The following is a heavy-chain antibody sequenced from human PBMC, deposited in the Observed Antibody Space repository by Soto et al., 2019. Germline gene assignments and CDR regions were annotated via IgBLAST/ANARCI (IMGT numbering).Heavy chain of an antibody. Sequence: GGSLRLSCAASGFTFSSYSMNWVRQAPGKGLEWVSSISSSSSYIYYADSVKGRFTISRDNAKNSLYLQMNSLRAEDTAVYYCARDEKAAAEGKTPTDYRGQGPPVTVSS. J-gene: IGHJ4*02. CDR2: ISSSSSYI. CDR3: ARDEKAAAEGKTPTDY. CDR1: GFTFSSYS. V-gene: IGHV3-21*01. D-gene: IGHD6-13*01.